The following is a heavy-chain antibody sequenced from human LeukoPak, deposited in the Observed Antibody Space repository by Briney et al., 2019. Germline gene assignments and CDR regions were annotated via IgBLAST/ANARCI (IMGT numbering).Heavy chain of an antibody. CDR3: ARAEVRYYYYMDV. Sequence: SETLSLTCTVSGDSISRSSYYWGWIRQPPGKGLEYIGNIYYSGSTHYNPSLKSRVTISVDTSKNQFSLKLSSVTAADTAVYYCARAEVRYYYYMDVWGKGTTVSISS. J-gene: IGHJ6*03. V-gene: IGHV4-39*07. CDR2: IYYSGST. D-gene: IGHD3-10*01. CDR1: GDSISRSSYY.